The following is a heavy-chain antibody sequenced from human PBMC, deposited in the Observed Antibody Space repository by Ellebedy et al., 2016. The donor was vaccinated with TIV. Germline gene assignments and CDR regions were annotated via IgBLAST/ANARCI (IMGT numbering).Heavy chain of an antibody. J-gene: IGHJ4*02. CDR3: ARGDNYYFDSSDYYYSY. Sequence: ASVKVSCKASGYTFTSYFLYWVRQAPGQGLEWMGIINPTSGSSNYAQKFQGRVTMTRDTSTSTVYMELSSLRSEDTAVYYCARGDNYYFDSSDYYYSYWGQGTLVTVSS. CDR2: INPTSGSS. V-gene: IGHV1-46*01. D-gene: IGHD3-22*01. CDR1: GYTFTSYF.